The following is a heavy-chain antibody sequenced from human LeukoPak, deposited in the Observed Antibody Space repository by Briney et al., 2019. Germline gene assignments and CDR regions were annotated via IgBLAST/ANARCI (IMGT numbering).Heavy chain of an antibody. J-gene: IGHJ4*02. D-gene: IGHD3-9*01. CDR1: GFTFSSYA. V-gene: IGHV3-23*01. Sequence: GGSLRLSCAASGFTFSSYAMSWVRQAPGKGLEWVSAISGSGGSTYYADSVKGRFTISSDNSKSTLYLQMNSLRAEDTAVYYCAKAKNVLRYFDWLTDYWGQGTLVTVSS. CDR2: ISGSGGST. CDR3: AKAKNVLRYFDWLTDY.